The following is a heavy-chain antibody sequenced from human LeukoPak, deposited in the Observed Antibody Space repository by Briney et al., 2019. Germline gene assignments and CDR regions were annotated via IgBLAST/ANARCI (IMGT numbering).Heavy chain of an antibody. CDR2: IYYSGST. J-gene: IGHJ5*02. CDR1: GGSISSYY. Sequence: SETLSLTCTVFGGSISSYYWSWIRQPPGKGLEWIGYIYYSGSTNYNPSLKSRVTISVDTSKNQFSLKLSSVTAADTAVYYCARAYSSTWYRGRGFDPWGQGTLVTVSS. V-gene: IGHV4-59*12. D-gene: IGHD6-13*01. CDR3: ARAYSSTWYRGRGFDP.